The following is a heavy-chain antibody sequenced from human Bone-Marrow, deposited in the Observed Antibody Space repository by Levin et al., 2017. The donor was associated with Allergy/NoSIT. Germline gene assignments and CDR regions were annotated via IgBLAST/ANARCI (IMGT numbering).Heavy chain of an antibody. D-gene: IGHD6-13*01. CDR3: ATDLQGFSSTGLREY. J-gene: IGHJ4*02. Sequence: GGSLRLSCAASGLTFTSYSMKWVRQAPGRGLEWVASISITSSYIYYADSIKGRFTISRDNARKSLFLQMDSLRAEDTAVYYCATDLQGFSSTGLREYWGQGTLVTVSS. CDR1: GLTFTSYS. CDR2: ISITSSYI. V-gene: IGHV3-21*01.